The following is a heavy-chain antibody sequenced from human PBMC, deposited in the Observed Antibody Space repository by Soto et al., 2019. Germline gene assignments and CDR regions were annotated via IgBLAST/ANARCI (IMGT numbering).Heavy chain of an antibody. CDR2: IYYSGST. V-gene: IGHV4-61*01. CDR3: ARSDYYDSSGYYTGWFDP. D-gene: IGHD3-22*01. Sequence: PSETLSLTCTVSGGSVSSGSYYWSWIRQPPGKGLEWIGYIYYSGSTNYNPSLKSRVTISVDTSKNQFSLKLSSVTAADTAVYYCARSDYYDSSGYYTGWFDPWGQGTLVTVSS. CDR1: GGSVSSGSYY. J-gene: IGHJ5*02.